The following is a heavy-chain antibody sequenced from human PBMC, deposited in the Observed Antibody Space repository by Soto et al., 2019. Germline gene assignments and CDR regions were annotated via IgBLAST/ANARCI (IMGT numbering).Heavy chain of an antibody. CDR3: AKVRVVGYFDCLQYYLDY. Sequence: GGSLRLSCAASGFTFSSYAMSWVRQAPGKGLERVSAISGSGGSTYYADSVKGRFTISRDNSKNTLYLQMNSLRAEDTAVYYCAKVRVVGYFDCLQYYLDYWGQGTLGIVSS. D-gene: IGHD3-9*01. V-gene: IGHV3-23*01. CDR1: GFTFSSYA. CDR2: ISGSGGST. J-gene: IGHJ4*02.